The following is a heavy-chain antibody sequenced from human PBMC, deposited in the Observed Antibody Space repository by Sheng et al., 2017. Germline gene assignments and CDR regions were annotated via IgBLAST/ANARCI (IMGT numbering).Heavy chain of an antibody. V-gene: IGHV3-30*02. J-gene: IGHJ4*02. CDR1: GFTFSSYG. Sequence: QVQLVESGGGVVQPGGSLRLSCAASGFTFSSYGMHWVRQAPGKGLEWVAFIRYDGSNKYYADSVKGRFTISRDNSKNTLYLQMNSLRAEDTAVYYCAKDMVRGVIISSFSALHYLPGDYWGQGTLVTVSS. CDR3: AKDMVRGVIISSFSALHYLPGDY. D-gene: IGHD3-10*01. CDR2: IRYDGSNK.